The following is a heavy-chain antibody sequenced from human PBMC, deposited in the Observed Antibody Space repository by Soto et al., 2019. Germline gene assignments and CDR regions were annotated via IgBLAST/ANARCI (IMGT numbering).Heavy chain of an antibody. CDR1: GGTFSSYT. CDR3: AREGCSGGSCFGRYYFDY. J-gene: IGHJ4*02. CDR2: IIPILGIA. Sequence: QVQLVQSGAEVKKPGSSVKVSCKASGGTFSSYTISWVRQAPGQGLEWMGRIIPILGIANYAQKVQGRVTITADKSTSTAYMELSSLRSEDTAVYYCAREGCSGGSCFGRYYFDYWGQGTLVTVSS. V-gene: IGHV1-69*08. D-gene: IGHD2-15*01.